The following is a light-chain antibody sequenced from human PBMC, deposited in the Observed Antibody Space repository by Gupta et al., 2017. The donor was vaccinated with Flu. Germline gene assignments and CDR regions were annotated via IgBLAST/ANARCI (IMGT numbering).Light chain of an antibody. CDR1: QTVNPS. V-gene: IGKV3-11*01. J-gene: IGKJ2*01. Sequence: ESVLTQSPATLSLSPGERATLSCRASQTVNPSLAWYQQKPGQAPRLLIYDASNRPAGIPARFSASGSGTDFTLTISSVEPEDFAVYYCQQRTSWPMYTFGQETKLEMK. CDR3: QQRTSWPMYT. CDR2: DAS.